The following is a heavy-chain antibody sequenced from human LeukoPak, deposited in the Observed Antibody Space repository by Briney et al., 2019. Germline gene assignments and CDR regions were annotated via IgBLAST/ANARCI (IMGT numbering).Heavy chain of an antibody. Sequence: SETLSLTCTVSGGSISGYYWSWIRQPPGKGLEWVGYISYSGSTNYNPSLNSRVAISVDTSENQFSLKLTSVTAADTAIYYCTRDGRAGSLFAYWGQGTLVTVSS. D-gene: IGHD6-19*01. CDR3: TRDGRAGSLFAY. J-gene: IGHJ4*02. CDR2: ISYSGST. V-gene: IGHV4-59*01. CDR1: GGSISGYY.